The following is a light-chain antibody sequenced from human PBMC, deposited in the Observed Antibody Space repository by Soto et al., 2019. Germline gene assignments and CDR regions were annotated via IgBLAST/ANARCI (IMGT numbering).Light chain of an antibody. J-gene: IGKJ1*01. Sequence: EIVLTQSPATLSVSPGERATLSCRASQNVYTNLAWYQQKPGQAPRLVLYGASSRATGIPDRFSGSGSGTDFTLTISRLEPEDFAVYYCQQYGSSPRTFGQGTKVDI. CDR2: GAS. CDR1: QNVYTN. V-gene: IGKV3-20*01. CDR3: QQYGSSPRT.